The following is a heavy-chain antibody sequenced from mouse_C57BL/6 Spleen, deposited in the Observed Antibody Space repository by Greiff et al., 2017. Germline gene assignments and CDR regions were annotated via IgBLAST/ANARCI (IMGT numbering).Heavy chain of an antibody. CDR2: IDPETGGT. CDR1: GYTFTDYE. D-gene: IGHD4-1*01. J-gene: IGHJ3*01. CDR3: TITGPGFAY. Sequence: QVQLKQSGAELVRPGASVTLSCKASGYTFTDYEMHWVKQTPVHGLEWIGAIDPETGGTAYNQKYKGKAILTADKSSSTAYMELRSLTSEDSAVYYCTITGPGFAYWGQGTLVTVSA. V-gene: IGHV1-15*01.